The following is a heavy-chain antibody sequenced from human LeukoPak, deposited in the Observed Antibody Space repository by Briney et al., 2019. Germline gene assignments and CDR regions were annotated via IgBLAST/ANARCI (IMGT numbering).Heavy chain of an antibody. CDR2: INPNSGGT. Sequence: ASVKVSCKASGYTFTGYYMHWVRQAPGQGLEWMGWINPNSGGTNYAQKFQGRVTMTRDTSISTAYMELSRLRSDDTAVYYCARLTGGYYYYYMDVWGKGTTVTVSS. J-gene: IGHJ6*03. D-gene: IGHD3-9*01. CDR3: ARLTGGYYYYYMDV. V-gene: IGHV1-2*02. CDR1: GYTFTGYY.